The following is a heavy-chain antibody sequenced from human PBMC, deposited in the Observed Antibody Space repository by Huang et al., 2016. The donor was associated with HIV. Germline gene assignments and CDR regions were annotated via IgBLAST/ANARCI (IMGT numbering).Heavy chain of an antibody. J-gene: IGHJ5*02. Sequence: QVQLVRSGAEVREPGASVKVPGKASGDSFTGHNRHWVQQAPGEGLGWMGRSDPNSGDTNYVQKFQGRVTMTRDTAISIAYMGLSRLTSDDTAVYYCTRGSGSQPFDPWGRGTLVTVSS. D-gene: IGHD1-26*01. CDR1: GDSFTGHN. V-gene: IGHV1-2*06. CDR3: TRGSGSQPFDP. CDR2: SDPNSGDT.